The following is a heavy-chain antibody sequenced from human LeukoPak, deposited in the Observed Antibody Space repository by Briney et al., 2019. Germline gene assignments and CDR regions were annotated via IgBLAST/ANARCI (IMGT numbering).Heavy chain of an antibody. CDR2: IYYSGST. CDR3: ASARPLAAAGFDY. D-gene: IGHD6-13*01. Sequence: DPSETLSLTCTVSGGSISSSSYYWGWIRQPPGKGLEWIGSIYYSGSTYYNPSLKSRVTISVDTSKNQFSLKLSSVTAADTAVYYCASARPLAAAGFDYWGQGTLVTVSS. J-gene: IGHJ4*02. CDR1: GGSISSSSYY. V-gene: IGHV4-39*07.